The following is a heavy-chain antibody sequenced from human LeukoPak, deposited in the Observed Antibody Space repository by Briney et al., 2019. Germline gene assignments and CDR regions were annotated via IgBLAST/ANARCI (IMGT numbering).Heavy chain of an antibody. D-gene: IGHD3-10*01. CDR3: ARGSNYYGSGIFDY. Sequence: SGGSLRLSCAASGFTFSAYGINWVRQAPGKGLEWVANMKQDGSEKYYVDSVKGRFTISRDNAKNSLYLQMNSLRAEDTAVYYCARGSNYYGSGIFDYWGQGTLVTVSS. CDR1: GFTFSAYG. V-gene: IGHV3-7*03. CDR2: MKQDGSEK. J-gene: IGHJ4*02.